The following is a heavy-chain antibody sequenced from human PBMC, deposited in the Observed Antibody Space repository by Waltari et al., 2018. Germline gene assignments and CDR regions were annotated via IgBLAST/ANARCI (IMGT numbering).Heavy chain of an antibody. CDR3: ARGEPLAGRKIPFDS. D-gene: IGHD6-19*01. CDR2: INPTSGGT. V-gene: IGHV1-2*02. J-gene: IGHJ4*02. CDR1: GYTFTGNY. Sequence: QVQLVQSGAEVKKPGASVNVSCKTSGYTFTGNYTFWVRQAPGQGLEWMGWINPTSGGTRIAQKFQGRVTMTRDTSTTTAYLEVSELKSDDTAVYYCARGEPLAGRKIPFDSWGQGTLVTVSS.